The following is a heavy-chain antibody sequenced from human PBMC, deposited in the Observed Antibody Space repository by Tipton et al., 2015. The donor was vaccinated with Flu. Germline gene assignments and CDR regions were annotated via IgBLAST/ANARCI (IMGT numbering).Heavy chain of an antibody. CDR1: GFTFGDYA. CDR3: TRDYYYDSSGLHDAFDI. D-gene: IGHD3-22*01. V-gene: IGHV3-49*03. CDR2: IRSKAYGGTT. J-gene: IGHJ3*02. Sequence: LSLTCTASGFTFGDYAMSWFRQAPGKGLEWVGFIRSKAYGGTTEYAASVKGRFTISRDDSKSIAYLQMNSLKTEDTAVYYCTRDYYYDSSGLHDAFDIWGQGTMVTVSS.